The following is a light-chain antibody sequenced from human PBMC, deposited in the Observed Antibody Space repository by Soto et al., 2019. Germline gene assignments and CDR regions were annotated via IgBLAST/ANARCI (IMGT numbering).Light chain of an antibody. Sequence: QSVLTQPASVFGSPGQSITISCTGTSSDVGGHNSVSWYQQHPGKAPKLMIYNVSNRPSGVSNRFSGSKSGNTASLTISGLLTEDEADYYCTSYTSSSTYGFGAGTKVTVL. CDR2: NVS. V-gene: IGLV2-14*01. J-gene: IGLJ1*01. CDR3: TSYTSSSTYG. CDR1: SSDVGGHNS.